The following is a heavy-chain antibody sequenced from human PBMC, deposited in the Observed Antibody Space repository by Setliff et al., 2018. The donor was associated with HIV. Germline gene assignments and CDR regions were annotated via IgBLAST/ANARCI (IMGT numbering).Heavy chain of an antibody. V-gene: IGHV4-31*03. J-gene: IGHJ6*03. CDR2: IYYSGST. CDR1: GGSIISGDYH. CDR3: ARNRGGITMVRGVTALYYYMDV. Sequence: SETLSLTCTVSGGSIISGDYHWSWIRQHPGKGLEWIGYIYYSGSTYYNLSLKSRITISVDTSKNQFSLKLRSVTAADTAVYYCARNRGGITMVRGVTALYYYMDVWGKGTTVTVSS. D-gene: IGHD3-10*01.